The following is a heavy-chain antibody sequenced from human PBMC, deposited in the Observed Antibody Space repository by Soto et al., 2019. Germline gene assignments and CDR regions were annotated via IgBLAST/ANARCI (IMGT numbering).Heavy chain of an antibody. J-gene: IGHJ4*02. CDR1: GFTFSGSA. CDR3: TRWGDEQLVPFDY. V-gene: IGHV3-73*02. D-gene: IGHD6-13*01. CDR2: IRSEAKSYAT. Sequence: EVQLVESGGGLVQPGGSLKLSCAASGFTFSGSAMHWVRQASGKGLEWVGRIRSEAKSYATAYAASVKGRFSISRDDSKNTAYLQMNSLKTEDTAVYYCTRWGDEQLVPFDYWGQGTRVTVSS.